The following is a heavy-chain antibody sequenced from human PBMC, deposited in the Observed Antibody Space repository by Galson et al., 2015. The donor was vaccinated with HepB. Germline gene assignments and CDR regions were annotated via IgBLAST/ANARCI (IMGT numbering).Heavy chain of an antibody. D-gene: IGHD1-14*01. CDR2: TYYRSEWYD. V-gene: IGHV6-1*01. CDR3: ARYHPPTRSLDS. J-gene: IGHJ4*02. CDR1: EDSVSSHSAA. Sequence: CAISEDSVSSHSAAWNWIRQSPSQGLEWLGTTYYRSEWYDEYATSVRRRITIDPDTAKNQFSLQLYSVTPEDTAVYYCARYHPPTRSLDSWGQGTLVTVSS.